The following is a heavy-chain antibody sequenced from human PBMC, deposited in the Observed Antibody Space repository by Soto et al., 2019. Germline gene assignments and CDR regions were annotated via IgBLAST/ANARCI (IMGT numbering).Heavy chain of an antibody. V-gene: IGHV1-3*01. Sequence: QVSLVQSGAEVKKPGASVKISCKASGYTFTTHAMHWVRQAPGQRHEWMGGINPGSGDTRYSAKFQGRVTITRDTSATTVYRELRGLTFEDAAVYSCARGQHWLTHFHYWGQGTLVTVSS. J-gene: IGHJ4*02. CDR1: GYTFTTHA. CDR2: INPGSGDT. D-gene: IGHD6-19*01. CDR3: ARGQHWLTHFHY.